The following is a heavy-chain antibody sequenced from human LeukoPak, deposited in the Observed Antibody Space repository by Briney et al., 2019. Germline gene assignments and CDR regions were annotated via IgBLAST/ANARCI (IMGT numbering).Heavy chain of an antibody. CDR3: ARGSTFWNLRRGNGWFDP. D-gene: IGHD3-9*01. J-gene: IGHJ5*02. CDR1: GYTFTSYY. V-gene: IGHV1-46*01. Sequence: ASVKVSCKASGYTFTSYYMHWVRQAPGQGLEWMGIINPSGGSTSYAQKFQGRVTMTRDMSTSTVYMELSSLRSEDTAVYYCARGSTFWNLRRGNGWFDPWGQGTLVTVSS. CDR2: INPSGGST.